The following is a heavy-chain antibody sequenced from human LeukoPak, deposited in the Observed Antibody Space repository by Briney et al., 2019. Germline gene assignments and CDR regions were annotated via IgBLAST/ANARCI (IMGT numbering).Heavy chain of an antibody. V-gene: IGHV4-38-2*02. J-gene: IGHJ4*02. Sequence: PSETLSLTCTVSGYSISSGYYWGWIRQPPGKGLEWIGSIYHSGSTYYNPSLKSRVTISVDTSKNQFSLKLSSVTAADTAVYYCARGPRLVATTYFDYWGQGTLVTVSS. CDR1: GYSISSGYY. CDR2: IYHSGST. D-gene: IGHD5-12*01. CDR3: ARGPRLVATTYFDY.